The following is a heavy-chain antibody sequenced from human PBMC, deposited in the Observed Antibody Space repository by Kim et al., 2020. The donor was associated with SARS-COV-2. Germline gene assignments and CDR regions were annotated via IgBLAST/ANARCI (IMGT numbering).Heavy chain of an antibody. CDR2: MNPNSGNT. V-gene: IGHV1-8*01. D-gene: IGHD5-12*01. J-gene: IGHJ4*02. Sequence: ASVKVSCKASGYTFTSYDVNWVRQATGQGLEWMGWMNPNSGNTGYAQKFQGRVTMTRNTSISTAYMELSSLRSEDTAVYYCARRRGSYSGYDLSYWGQGTLVTVSS. CDR1: GYTFTSYD. CDR3: ARRRGSYSGYDLSY.